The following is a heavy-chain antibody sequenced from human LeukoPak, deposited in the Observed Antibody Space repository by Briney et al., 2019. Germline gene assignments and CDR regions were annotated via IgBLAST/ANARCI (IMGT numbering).Heavy chain of an antibody. CDR1: GGTFSSYA. CDR3: ASRKNSGSYYRLNNWFDP. J-gene: IGHJ5*02. V-gene: IGHV1-69*13. D-gene: IGHD1-26*01. CDR2: IIPIFGTA. Sequence: ASVKVSCKASGGTFSSYAISWVRQAPGQGLEWMGGIIPIFGTANYAQKFQGRVTITADESTSTAYTELSSLRSEDTAVYYCASRKNSGSYYRLNNWFDPWGQGTLVTVSS.